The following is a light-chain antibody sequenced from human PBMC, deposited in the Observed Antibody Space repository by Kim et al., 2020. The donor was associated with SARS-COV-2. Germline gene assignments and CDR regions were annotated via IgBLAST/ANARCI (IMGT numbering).Light chain of an antibody. CDR3: HQRSNWPPYT. CDR1: RSVSSY. CDR2: AAS. V-gene: IGKV3-11*01. Sequence: PENRATHSFRASRSVSSYFASYRQKPGPAPRLLIYAASNRATGIPARFSGSGSGTDFTLTISSLEPEDFAVYYCHQRSNWPPYTFGQGTKLEI. J-gene: IGKJ2*01.